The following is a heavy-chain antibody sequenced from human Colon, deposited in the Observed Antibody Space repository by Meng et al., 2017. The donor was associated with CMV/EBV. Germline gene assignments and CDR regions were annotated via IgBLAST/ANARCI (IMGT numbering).Heavy chain of an antibody. CDR3: ARVLGGTLGGV. D-gene: IGHD2-15*01. V-gene: IGHV1-8*01. J-gene: IGHJ6*02. Sequence: ASVKVSCKASGYSFNTYDITWVRQARGQGLEWMGWMNPNGGTVRYARKFQGRVTMTRDTSINTSYMQLNSLKTDDTAVYYCARVLGGTLGGVWGQGTTVTVSS. CDR1: GYSFNTYD. CDR2: MNPNGGTV.